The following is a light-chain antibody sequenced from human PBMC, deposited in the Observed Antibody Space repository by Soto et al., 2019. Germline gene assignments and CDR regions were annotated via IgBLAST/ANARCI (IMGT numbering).Light chain of an antibody. CDR3: HQYGRSPMHS. J-gene: IGKJ2*03. V-gene: IGKV3-20*01. CDR1: QSVSSDY. CDR2: GAS. Sequence: EIVLTQSPGTLSLSPGERATLSCRASQSVSSDYLAWYQQKPGQAPRFLIYGASSRAAGIPDRFSGSGSGTDFTLTISRLEPEDFAVYYCHQYGRSPMHSFGQGTKLEIK.